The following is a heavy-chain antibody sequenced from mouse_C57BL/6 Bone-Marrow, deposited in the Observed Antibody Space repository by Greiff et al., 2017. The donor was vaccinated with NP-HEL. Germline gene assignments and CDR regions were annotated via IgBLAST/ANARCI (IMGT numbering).Heavy chain of an antibody. Sequence: QVQLQQPGAELVKPGASVKLSCKASGYTFTSYWMHWVKQRPGQGLEWIGMIHPNSGSTNYNEKFKSKATLTVDKSSCTAYMQLSSLTSEDSAVYYCAREVGATKGFAYWGQGTLVTVSA. CDR2: IHPNSGST. CDR1: GYTFTSYW. V-gene: IGHV1-64*01. J-gene: IGHJ3*01. CDR3: AREVGATKGFAY. D-gene: IGHD6-1*01.